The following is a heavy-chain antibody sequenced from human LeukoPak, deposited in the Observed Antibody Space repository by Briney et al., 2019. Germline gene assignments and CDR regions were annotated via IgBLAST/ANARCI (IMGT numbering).Heavy chain of an antibody. CDR2: ISGSGGST. CDR3: AKDGRIVGATFVDY. D-gene: IGHD1-26*01. CDR1: GFTFSSYA. Sequence: GGSLRLSCAASGFTFSSYAMSWVRQAPGKGLEWVSAISGSGGSTYYADSVKGRFTISRDNSKNTLYLQMNSLRAEDTAVYYCAKDGRIVGATFVDYWGQGTLVTVSS. V-gene: IGHV3-23*01. J-gene: IGHJ4*02.